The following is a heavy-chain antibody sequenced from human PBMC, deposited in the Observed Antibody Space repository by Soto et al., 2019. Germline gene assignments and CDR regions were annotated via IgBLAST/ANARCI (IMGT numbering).Heavy chain of an antibody. J-gene: IGHJ4*02. CDR1: GGSVSSNSYY. CDR2: IYNSGST. CDR3: ARRSGGYYSYFDY. V-gene: IGHV4-39*01. Sequence: SETLSLTCTVSGGSVSSNSYYWDWIRQPPGKGLEWIGSIYNSGSTYYNPSLKSRVTISVDTSKNQFSLKLSSVTAADTAVYYCARRSGGYYSYFDYWGQGTLVTVSS. D-gene: IGHD3-22*01.